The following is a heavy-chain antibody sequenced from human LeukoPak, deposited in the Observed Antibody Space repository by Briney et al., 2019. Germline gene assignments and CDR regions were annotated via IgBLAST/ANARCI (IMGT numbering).Heavy chain of an antibody. D-gene: IGHD2-8*02. V-gene: IGHV4-34*01. CDR2: INHSGST. Sequence: SETLSLTCAVYGGSFSGYYWSWIRQPPGKGLEWIGEINHSGSTNYNPSLKSRVTISVDTSKNQFSLKLSSETAVDTAVYYCARVGTGGYYYYYMDVWGKGTSVTVSS. CDR1: GGSFSGYY. CDR3: ARVGTGGYYYYYMDV. J-gene: IGHJ6*03.